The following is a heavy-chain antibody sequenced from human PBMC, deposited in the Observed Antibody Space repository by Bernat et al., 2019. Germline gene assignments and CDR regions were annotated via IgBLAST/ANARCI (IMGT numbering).Heavy chain of an antibody. Sequence: QVQLVESGGGVVQPGRSLRLSCAASGFTFSSYAMHWVRQAPGKGLEWVAVISYDGSNKYYADSVKGRFTISRDNSKNTLYLQMNSLRAEDTAVYYCARDSFTEAAAGILWASYWGQGTLVTVSS. V-gene: IGHV3-30-3*01. CDR2: ISYDGSNK. D-gene: IGHD6-13*01. CDR3: ARDSFTEAAAGILWASY. J-gene: IGHJ4*02. CDR1: GFTFSSYA.